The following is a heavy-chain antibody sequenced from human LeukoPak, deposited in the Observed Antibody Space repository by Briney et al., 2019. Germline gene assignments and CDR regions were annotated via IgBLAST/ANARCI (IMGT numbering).Heavy chain of an antibody. Sequence: SQTLSLTCAVSGGSISSGGYSWSWIRQPPGKGLEWIGYIYHSGSTYYNPSLKSRVTISVDRSKNQFSLKLSSVTAADTAVYYCARGVGALRVGWSDPWGQGTLVTVSS. CDR3: ARGVGALRVGWSDP. J-gene: IGHJ5*02. D-gene: IGHD3-16*01. CDR2: IYHSGST. CDR1: GGSISSGGYS. V-gene: IGHV4-30-2*01.